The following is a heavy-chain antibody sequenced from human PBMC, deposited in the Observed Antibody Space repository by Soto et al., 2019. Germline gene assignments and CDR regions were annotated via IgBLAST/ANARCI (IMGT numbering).Heavy chain of an antibody. CDR2: VSGSGDST. V-gene: IGHV3-23*01. CDR3: ATSNYRERD. Sequence: ELQVLESGGGLVQPGGSLRLPCAASGFTLSEYGTTWVRQAPGKGLEWVSFVSGSGDSTYYTDSMKGRLTISRDSSKNTVCLQMNCLRAEDTAVYYWATSNYRERDWGRGTLVTVSS. CDR1: GFTLSEYG. J-gene: IGHJ4*02. D-gene: IGHD2-8*01.